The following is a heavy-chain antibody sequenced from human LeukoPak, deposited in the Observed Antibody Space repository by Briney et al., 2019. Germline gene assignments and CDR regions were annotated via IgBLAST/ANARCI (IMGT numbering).Heavy chain of an antibody. V-gene: IGHV4-34*01. CDR1: GGSFSGYY. J-gene: IGHJ5*02. Sequence: SETLSLTCAVYGGSFSGYYWSWIRQPPGKGLEWIGEINHSGSTNYNPSLKSRVTISVDTSKNQFSLKLSSVTAADTAVYYCARGRRVYSSSSRKNWFDPWGQGTLVTVSS. D-gene: IGHD6-6*01. CDR2: INHSGST. CDR3: ARGRRVYSSSSRKNWFDP.